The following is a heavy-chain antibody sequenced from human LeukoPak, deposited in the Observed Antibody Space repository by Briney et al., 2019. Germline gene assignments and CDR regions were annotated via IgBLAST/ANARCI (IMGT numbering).Heavy chain of an antibody. J-gene: IGHJ4*02. CDR2: IYYSGST. CDR1: GGSISSSSYY. D-gene: IGHD3-10*01. V-gene: IGHV4-39*07. CDR3: ARLGRGLWFGELLVRKGAFLFDY. Sequence: PSETLSLTCTVSGGSISSSSYYWGWIRQPPGKGLEWIGSIYYSGSTYYNPSLKGRVTISVDTSKNQFSLKLSSVTAADTAVYYCARLGRGLWFGELLVRKGAFLFDYWGQGTLVTVSS.